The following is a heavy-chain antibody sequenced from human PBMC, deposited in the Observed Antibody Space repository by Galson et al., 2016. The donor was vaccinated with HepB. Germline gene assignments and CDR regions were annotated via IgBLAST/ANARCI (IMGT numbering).Heavy chain of an antibody. D-gene: IGHD6-6*01. Sequence: LRLSCAASGFTFSDYAMHWVRQAPGKGLEWVSGLSWNSGRIAYADAMKGRFTISRTNAKNARYVPMNILRAEDTAFYYCAKDMRRRQPNYSSSSGFDSWGQGTLVTVSS. V-gene: IGHV3-9*01. CDR1: GFTFSDYA. J-gene: IGHJ4*02. CDR2: LSWNSGRI. CDR3: AKDMRRRQPNYSSSSGFDS.